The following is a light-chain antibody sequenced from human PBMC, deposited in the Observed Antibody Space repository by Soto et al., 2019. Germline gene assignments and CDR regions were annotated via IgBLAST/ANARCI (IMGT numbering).Light chain of an antibody. V-gene: IGLV2-14*01. Sequence: QSVLTQRASVSGSPGQSITISCTGTSGDVGGYNYVSWYQQHPGKAPKLMIYEVSNRPSGVSNRFSGSKSGNTASLTISGLQAEDEADYYCSSYTSSSIDYVFGIGTKLTVL. CDR2: EVS. CDR3: SSYTSSSIDYV. CDR1: SGDVGGYNY. J-gene: IGLJ1*01.